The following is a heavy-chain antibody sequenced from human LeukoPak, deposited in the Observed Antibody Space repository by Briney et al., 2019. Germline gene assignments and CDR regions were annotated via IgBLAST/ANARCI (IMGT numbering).Heavy chain of an antibody. D-gene: IGHD3-22*01. CDR3: ATSWYYYDSSGYYS. CDR1: GYTLTELS. J-gene: IGHJ4*02. Sequence: ASVKVSCKVSGYTLTELSMHWVRQAPGKGLEWMGGFDPEDGETIYAQKFQGRVTMTEDTSTDTAYMELSSLRSEDTAVYYCATSWYYYDSSGYYSWGQGTLVTVSS. V-gene: IGHV1-24*01. CDR2: FDPEDGET.